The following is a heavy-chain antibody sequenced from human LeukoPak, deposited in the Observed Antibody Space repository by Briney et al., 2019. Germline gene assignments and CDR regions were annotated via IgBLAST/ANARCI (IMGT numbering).Heavy chain of an antibody. J-gene: IGHJ5*02. CDR1: GFTFSSYS. CDR2: ISSSSSYI. Sequence: PGGSLRLSCAASGFTFSSYSMNWVRQAPGKGLEWVSSISSSSSYIYYADSVKGRFTISRDNAKNSLYLQMNSLRAEDTAVYYCARRGPLGYGDQYWFDPWGQGTLVTVSS. CDR3: ARRGPLGYGDQYWFDP. D-gene: IGHD4-17*01. V-gene: IGHV3-21*01.